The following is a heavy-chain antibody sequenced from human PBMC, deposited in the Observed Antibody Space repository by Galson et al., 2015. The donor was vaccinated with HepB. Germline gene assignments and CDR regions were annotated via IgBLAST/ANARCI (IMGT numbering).Heavy chain of an antibody. CDR1: GYTFTSYY. CDR3: ARGGLQGDSSAPQRNWFDP. D-gene: IGHD6-6*01. J-gene: IGHJ5*02. Sequence: SVKVSCKASGYTFTSYYMHWVRQAPGQGLEWMGIITPSGGSTSYAQKFQGRVTMTRDTSTSTVYMELSSLRSEDTAVYYCARGGLQGDSSAPQRNWFDPWAREPWSPAPQ. CDR2: ITPSGGST. V-gene: IGHV1-46*01.